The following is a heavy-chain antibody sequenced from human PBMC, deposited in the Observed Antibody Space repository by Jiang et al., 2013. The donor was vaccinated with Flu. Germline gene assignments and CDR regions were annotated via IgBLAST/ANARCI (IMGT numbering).Heavy chain of an antibody. V-gene: IGHV3-23*04. CDR1: GFTFRYFA. Sequence: VQLVESGGGLVQPGGSLRLSCAASGFTFRYFAMNWVRQAPGKGLEWVSGISGGGGSTNYADSVKGRFTVSRDNSNNTLYLQMNSLRSDDTAVYYCAKDRGSGWYENWFDPVGPGNPGHRLI. CDR3: AKDRGSGWYENWFDP. D-gene: IGHD6-19*01. CDR2: ISGGGGST. J-gene: IGHJ5*02.